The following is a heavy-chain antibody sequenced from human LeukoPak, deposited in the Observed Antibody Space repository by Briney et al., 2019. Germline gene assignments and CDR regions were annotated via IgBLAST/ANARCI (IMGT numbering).Heavy chain of an antibody. CDR3: ARGTYYDSSGYSGVYYYYYMDV. CDR2: INSDGSST. CDR1: GFTFSSYW. D-gene: IGHD3-22*01. V-gene: IGHV3-74*01. Sequence: GGSLRLSCAASGFTFSSYWMHWVRQAPGKGLVWVSRINSDGSSTSYADSVKGRFTISRDNAKNTLYLQMNSLRAEDTAVYYCARGTYYDSSGYSGVYYYYYMDVWGKGTTVTVSS. J-gene: IGHJ6*03.